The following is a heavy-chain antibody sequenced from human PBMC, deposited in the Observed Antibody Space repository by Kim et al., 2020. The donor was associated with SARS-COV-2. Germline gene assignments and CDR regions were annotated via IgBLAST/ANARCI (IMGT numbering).Heavy chain of an antibody. CDR2: IYSGGSST. CDR1: GFTFSSYA. V-gene: IGHV3-23*03. J-gene: IGHJ6*02. D-gene: IGHD3-16*01. CDR3: AKHSLAARYRYYYGMDV. Sequence: GGSLRLSCAASGFTFSSYAMSWVRQAPGKGLEWVSVIYSGGSSTYYADSVKGRFTISRDNSKNTLYLQMNSLRAEDTAVYYCAKHSLAARYRYYYGMDVWGQGTTVTVSS.